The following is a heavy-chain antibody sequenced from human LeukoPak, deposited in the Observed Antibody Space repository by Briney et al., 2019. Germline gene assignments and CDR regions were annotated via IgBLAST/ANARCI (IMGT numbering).Heavy chain of an antibody. CDR3: ASFSIAEVWGSFDY. CDR1: GFTVSSNY. Sequence: GGSLRLSCAASGFTVSSNYMSWVRQAPGKGLEWVSVIYSGGSTYYADSVKGRFTISRDNSKNTLYLQMNSLRAEDTAVYYCASFSIAEVWGSFDYWGQGTLVTVSS. J-gene: IGHJ4*02. CDR2: IYSGGST. D-gene: IGHD3-16*01. V-gene: IGHV3-53*01.